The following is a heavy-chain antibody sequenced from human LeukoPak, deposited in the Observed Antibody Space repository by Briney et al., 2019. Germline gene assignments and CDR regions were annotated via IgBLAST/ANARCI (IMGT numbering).Heavy chain of an antibody. CDR3: TRSDYYDSSGYYHFDY. Sequence: GGSLRLSCTASGFTFGDYAMSWVRQAPGKGREWVGFIRSKAYGGTTEYAASVKGRFTISRDDSKSIAYLQMNSLKTEDTAVYYCTRSDYYDSSGYYHFDYWGQGTLVTVSS. J-gene: IGHJ4*02. CDR2: IRSKAYGGTT. V-gene: IGHV3-49*04. D-gene: IGHD3-22*01. CDR1: GFTFGDYA.